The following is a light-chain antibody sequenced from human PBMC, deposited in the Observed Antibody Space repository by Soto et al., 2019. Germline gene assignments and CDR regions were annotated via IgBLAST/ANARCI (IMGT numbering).Light chain of an antibody. CDR2: EVS. CDR3: SSYAGTNNLLYV. CDR1: SSDVGAYNY. V-gene: IGLV2-8*01. Sequence: QSVLTQPPSASGSPGQSVTISCSGTSSDVGAYNYVSWYQQHPGKAPRLLIYEVSQRPSGVPDRFSGSKSANTASLTVSGLQPEDEADYYCSSYAGTNNLLYVFGTGTKLTVL. J-gene: IGLJ1*01.